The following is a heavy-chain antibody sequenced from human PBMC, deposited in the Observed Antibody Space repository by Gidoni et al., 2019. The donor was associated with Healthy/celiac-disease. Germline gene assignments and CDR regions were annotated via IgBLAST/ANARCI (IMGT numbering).Heavy chain of an antibody. Sequence: QVQLQQWGAGLLKPSETLSLTCAVYGGSFSGYYWSWILQPPGKGLEWIGEINHSGSTNYNPSLKSRVTISVDTSKNQFSLKLSSVTAADTAVYYCARGLRAVAGRRGYYFDYWGQGTLVTVSS. J-gene: IGHJ4*02. CDR1: GGSFSGYY. V-gene: IGHV4-34*01. D-gene: IGHD6-19*01. CDR3: ARGLRAVAGRRGYYFDY. CDR2: INHSGST.